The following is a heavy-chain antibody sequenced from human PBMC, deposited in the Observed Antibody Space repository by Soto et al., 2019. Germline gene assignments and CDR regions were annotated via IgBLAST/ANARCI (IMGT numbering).Heavy chain of an antibody. CDR2: IYSGGST. V-gene: IGHV3-66*01. J-gene: IGHJ6*03. CDR3: ASTTVTAYYYYYMDV. Sequence: GGSLRLSCAASGFTVSRNYMSWVRQAPGKGLEWVSVIYSGGSTYYADSVKGRFTISRDNSKNTLYLQMNSLRAEDTAVYYCASTTVTAYYYYYMDVWGKGTTVTVSS. D-gene: IGHD4-17*01. CDR1: GFTVSRNY.